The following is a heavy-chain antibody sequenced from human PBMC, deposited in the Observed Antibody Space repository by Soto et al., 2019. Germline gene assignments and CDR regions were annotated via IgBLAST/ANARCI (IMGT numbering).Heavy chain of an antibody. J-gene: IGHJ5*02. CDR1: GYTFTTYG. D-gene: IGHD6-6*01. Sequence: ASVKVSCKVSGYTFTTYGVSWVRQAPGQGLEWMGWISAYNGDTNYAQSVQGRVTMTTDTSTSTAYMELRSLRSDDTAVYYCARDLIAVRPGWFDPWGQGTLVTVSS. CDR2: ISAYNGDT. V-gene: IGHV1-18*01. CDR3: ARDLIAVRPGWFDP.